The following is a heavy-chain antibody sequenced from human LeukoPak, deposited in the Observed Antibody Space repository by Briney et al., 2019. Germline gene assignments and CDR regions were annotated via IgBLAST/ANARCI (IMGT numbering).Heavy chain of an antibody. V-gene: IGHV4-59*01. Sequence: PSETLSLTCTVSGGSISGYYWSWIRQPPRKGLEWIGYIYSSGSTKYDPSLESRVTISPDTSKNQVSLNLSSVTAADTAIYFCARGHYDLAPWGQGILVTVSS. CDR1: GGSISGYY. D-gene: IGHD4-17*01. J-gene: IGHJ5*02. CDR3: ARGHYDLAP. CDR2: IYSSGST.